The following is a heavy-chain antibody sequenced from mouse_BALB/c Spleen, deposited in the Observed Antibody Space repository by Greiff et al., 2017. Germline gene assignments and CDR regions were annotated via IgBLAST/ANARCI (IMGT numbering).Heavy chain of an antibody. J-gene: IGHJ2*01. CDR3: ARGSIGTTNFDY. CDR2: ISDGGSYT. D-gene: IGHD2-14*01. V-gene: IGHV5-4*02. CDR1: GFTFSDYY. Sequence: EVQRVESGGGLVKPGGSLKLSCAASGFTFSDYYMYWVRQTPEKRLEWVATISDGGSYTYYPDSVKGRFTISRDNAKNNLYLQMSSLKSEDTAMYYCARGSIGTTNFDYWGQGTTLTVSS.